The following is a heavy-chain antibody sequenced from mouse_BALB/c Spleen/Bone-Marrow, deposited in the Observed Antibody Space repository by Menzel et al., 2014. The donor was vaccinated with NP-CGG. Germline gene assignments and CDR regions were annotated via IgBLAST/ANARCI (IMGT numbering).Heavy chain of an antibody. Sequence: QVQLQQSGPGLVAPSQSLSITCTVSGFSLTSYGVSWVRQPPGKGLEWLGVIWGDGSTNYHSALISRLSINKDNSKSQVLLKLNSLQTDDTATYYCAKEGRSRSTIITTFADWGQGTLVSVSA. V-gene: IGHV2-3*01. CDR1: GFSLTSYG. D-gene: IGHD2-12*01. CDR2: IWGDGST. J-gene: IGHJ3*01. CDR3: AKEGRSRSTIITTFAD.